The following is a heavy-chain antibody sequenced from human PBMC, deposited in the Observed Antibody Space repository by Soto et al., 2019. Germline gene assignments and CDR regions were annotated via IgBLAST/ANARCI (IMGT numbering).Heavy chain of an antibody. CDR3: ARDGAGSYGLGWFDP. V-gene: IGHV4-31*03. CDR2: IYHIGST. J-gene: IGHJ5*02. D-gene: IGHD2-21*01. Sequence: QVQLQESVPRLVKPSQTLSLTCTVSGDSISRGGYYWNWLRQHPRKGLEWIGYIYHIGSTIYKPSLKSRVTVSVDTSKSRLSLELSKVTAADTAIYYCARDGAGSYGLGWFDPWGQGILVTVSS. CDR1: GDSISRGGYY.